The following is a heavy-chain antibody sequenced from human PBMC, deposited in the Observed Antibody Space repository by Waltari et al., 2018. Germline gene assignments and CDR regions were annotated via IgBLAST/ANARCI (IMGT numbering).Heavy chain of an antibody. CDR3: ALDTGALWMDV. Sequence: QVQLVQSGAEVKKPGASVKISCKTSEYTFTSSYIHWVRQAPGQGTEWMGIMNPSGGSTIYAQKFQGRGTMTRDTSTSTVYMELSSLRSDDTAVYYCALDTGALWMDVWGQGTTVTVSS. V-gene: IGHV1-46*01. D-gene: IGHD2-21*01. CDR2: MNPSGGST. J-gene: IGHJ6*02. CDR1: EYTFTSSY.